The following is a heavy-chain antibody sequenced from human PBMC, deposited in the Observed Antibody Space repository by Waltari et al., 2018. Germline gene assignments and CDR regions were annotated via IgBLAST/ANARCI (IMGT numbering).Heavy chain of an antibody. D-gene: IGHD2-15*01. CDR2: IYYSGST. Sequence: QVQLQESGPGLVKPSETLSLTCTVSGGSISSHYWSWIRQPPGKGLEWIGYIYYSGSTNDNPSLKSRVTISVDTSKNQFSLKLSSVTAADTAVYYCARAGPYGGKDYYYYYGMDVWGQGTTVTVSS. J-gene: IGHJ6*02. CDR1: GGSISSHY. V-gene: IGHV4-59*11. CDR3: ARAGPYGGKDYYYYYGMDV.